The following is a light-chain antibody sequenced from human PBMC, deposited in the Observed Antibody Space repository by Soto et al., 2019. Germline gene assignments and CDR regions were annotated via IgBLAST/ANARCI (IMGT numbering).Light chain of an antibody. Sequence: DIQMTQSPSSLSASVGDTVTITCQASQDISHFLNWYQQKPGKAPKLLIYDASNLKTGVPSRFRGSGSGTYFTFTISSLRPEIIETYYCKKYVNPPRNLLGQGTKLEIK. CDR1: QDISHF. J-gene: IGKJ2*01. CDR2: DAS. CDR3: KKYVNPPRNL. V-gene: IGKV1-33*01.